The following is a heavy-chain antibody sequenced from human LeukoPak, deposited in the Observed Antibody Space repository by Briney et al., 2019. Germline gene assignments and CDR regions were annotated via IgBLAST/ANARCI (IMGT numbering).Heavy chain of an antibody. V-gene: IGHV3-43D*03. CDR2: ISWDGGST. D-gene: IGHD3-22*01. Sequence: GGSLRLSCAVSGITLSNYGMTWVRQAPGKGLEWVSLISWDGGSTYYADSVKGRFTISRDNSKNSLYLQMNSLRAEDTALYYCAKDINSSGYYSYFDYWGQGTLVTVSS. J-gene: IGHJ4*02. CDR3: AKDINSSGYYSYFDY. CDR1: GITLSNYG.